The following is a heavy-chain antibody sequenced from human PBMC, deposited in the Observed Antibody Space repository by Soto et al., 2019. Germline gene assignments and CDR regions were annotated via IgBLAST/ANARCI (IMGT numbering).Heavy chain of an antibody. V-gene: IGHV4-39*01. CDR1: GGSISSSNYY. CDR3: VRGHGGITVFGAPGHFDY. J-gene: IGHJ4*02. CDR2: ISYSGNT. D-gene: IGHD3-3*01. Sequence: SETLSLTCTVSGGSISSSNYYWGWIRQPPGKGLEWIGSISYSGNTYYNQSLKSRVTISVDPSKNQFSLKVNSVNAADTAVYYCVRGHGGITVFGAPGHFDYWVQGTLVTVSS.